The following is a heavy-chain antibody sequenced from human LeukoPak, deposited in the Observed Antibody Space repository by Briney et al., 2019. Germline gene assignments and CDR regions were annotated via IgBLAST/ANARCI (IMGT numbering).Heavy chain of an antibody. J-gene: IGHJ6*03. CDR2: IYSGGST. CDR3: AKVEPCSSTSCYWSSYYYMDV. D-gene: IGHD2-2*01. V-gene: IGHV3-66*01. CDR1: GFTVSSNY. Sequence: TGGSLRLSCAASGFTVSSNYMSWVRQAPGKGLEWVSVIYSGGSTYYADSVKGRFTISRDNSKNTLYLQMNSLRAEDTAVYYCAKVEPCSSTSCYWSSYYYMDVWGKGTTVTVSS.